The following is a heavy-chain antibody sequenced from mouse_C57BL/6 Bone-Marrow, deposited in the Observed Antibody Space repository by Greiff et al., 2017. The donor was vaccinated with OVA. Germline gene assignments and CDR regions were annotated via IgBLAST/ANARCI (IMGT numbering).Heavy chain of an antibody. CDR2: ISSGSSTI. Sequence: EVKVVESGGGLVKPGGSLKLSCAASGFTFSDYGMHWVRQAPEKGLEWVAYISSGSSTIYYADTVKGRFTISIDNAKNTLVLQMTSLGSEDTAMYYCARGNWAFDDWGQGTTLTVSS. V-gene: IGHV5-17*01. CDR3: ARGNWAFDD. D-gene: IGHD4-1*01. CDR1: GFTFSDYG. J-gene: IGHJ2*01.